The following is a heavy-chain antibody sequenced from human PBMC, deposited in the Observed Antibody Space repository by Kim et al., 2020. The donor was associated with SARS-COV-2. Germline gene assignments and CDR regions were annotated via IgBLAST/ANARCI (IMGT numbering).Heavy chain of an antibody. D-gene: IGHD4-17*01. J-gene: IGHJ4*02. CDR2: ISYDGSNK. CDR3: ARAVYDYGDYTLWSGIDY. V-gene: IGHV3-30*04. Sequence: GGSLRLSCAASGFTFSSYAMHWVRQAPGKGLEWVAVISYDGSNKYYADSVKGRFTISRDNSKNTLYLQMNSLRAEDTAVYYCARAVYDYGDYTLWSGIDYWGQGTLVTVSS. CDR1: GFTFSSYA.